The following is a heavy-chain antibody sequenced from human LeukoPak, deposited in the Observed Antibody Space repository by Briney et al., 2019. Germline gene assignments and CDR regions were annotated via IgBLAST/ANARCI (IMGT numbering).Heavy chain of an antibody. Sequence: GVSVKVSCKASGGTFSSYAISWVRQAPGQGLEWMGRIIPILGIANYAQKFQGRVTITADKSTSTAYMELSSLRSEDTAVYYCARDSVRDYDILTGFPYYYYYGMDVWGQGTTVTVSS. J-gene: IGHJ6*02. CDR1: GGTFSSYA. D-gene: IGHD3-9*01. V-gene: IGHV1-69*04. CDR3: ARDSVRDYDILTGFPYYYYYGMDV. CDR2: IIPILGIA.